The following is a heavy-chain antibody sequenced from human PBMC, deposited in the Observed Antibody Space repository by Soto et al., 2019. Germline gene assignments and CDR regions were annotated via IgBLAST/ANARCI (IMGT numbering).Heavy chain of an antibody. D-gene: IGHD2-2*01. Sequence: SETLSLTCAVSGDSISSSNWWHWVRQPPGKGLERIGEIHHSGTTNYNPSLKSRVAISVDRSKNQFSLKLNSVTAADTAVYYCARVRQYCSATSCYLDPWGQGTLVTVS. CDR3: ARVRQYCSATSCYLDP. CDR1: GDSISSSNW. CDR2: IHHSGTT. V-gene: IGHV4-4*02. J-gene: IGHJ5*02.